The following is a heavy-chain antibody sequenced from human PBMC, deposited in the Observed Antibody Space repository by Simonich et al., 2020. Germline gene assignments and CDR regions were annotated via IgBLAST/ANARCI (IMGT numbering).Heavy chain of an antibody. CDR2: ITYTESNK. CDR3: ARELSKNGEAAAGYYFDY. J-gene: IGHJ4*02. V-gene: IGHV3-30*04. Sequence: QVQLVESGGGVVQPGRSLRLSCAASGFTFSSYAMHWVRQAPGKGVEWVAVITYTESNKYYADYAKGRFTISRDNSKNTLYLQMNSLRAEDTAVYYCARELSKNGEAAAGYYFDYWGQGTLVTVSS. D-gene: IGHD6-13*01. CDR1: GFTFSSYA.